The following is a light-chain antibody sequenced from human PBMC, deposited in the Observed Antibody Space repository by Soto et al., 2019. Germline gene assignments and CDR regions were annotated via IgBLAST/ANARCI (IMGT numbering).Light chain of an antibody. CDR3: QQRTNWLT. J-gene: IGKJ3*01. CDR1: QNVSTY. CDR2: DAS. V-gene: IGKV3-11*01. Sequence: EIVLTQSPATLSLSPGERATLSCRASQNVSTYLAWYQQKPGQAPRLLIYDASNRATGIPARFSGSGSGTDFPLNISSLEPEDFAVYYCQQRTNWLTFGPGTKVDIK.